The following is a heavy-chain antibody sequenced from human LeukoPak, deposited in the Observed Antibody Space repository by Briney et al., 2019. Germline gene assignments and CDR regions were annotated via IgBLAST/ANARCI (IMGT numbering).Heavy chain of an antibody. J-gene: IGHJ6*03. CDR2: IIPIFGTA. V-gene: IGHV1-69*05. CDR1: GGTFSSYA. CDR3: ARVVVVRPLGNYYYMDV. D-gene: IGHD2-2*01. Sequence: SVKVSCKASGGTFSSYAISWVRQAPGQGLEWMGGIIPIFGTANYAQKFQGRVTITTDESTSTAYMELSSLRSEDTAVYYCARVVVVRPLGNYYYMDVWGKGTTVTVSS.